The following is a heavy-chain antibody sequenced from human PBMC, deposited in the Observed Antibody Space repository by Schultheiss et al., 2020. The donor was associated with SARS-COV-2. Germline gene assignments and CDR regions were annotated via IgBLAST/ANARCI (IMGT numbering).Heavy chain of an antibody. CDR3: ARLGYNDNSPIFYYFYGLDV. D-gene: IGHD3-22*01. J-gene: IGHJ6*02. CDR1: GGSISSYY. Sequence: SETLSLTCTVSGGSISSYYWSWIRQPPGKGLEWIGYIYYSGSTYYNPSLKSRVTISVDTSKNQFSLKLSSVTAADTAVYYCARLGYNDNSPIFYYFYGLDVWGQGTTVTVSS. V-gene: IGHV4-59*12. CDR2: IYYSGST.